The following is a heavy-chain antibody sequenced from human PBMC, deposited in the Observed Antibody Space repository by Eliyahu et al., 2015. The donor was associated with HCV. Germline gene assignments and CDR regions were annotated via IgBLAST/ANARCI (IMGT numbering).Heavy chain of an antibody. Sequence: EVQLVESGGGLVEPGGSLRLSCAASGFTFSNAWMSWVPPGPGKGVGWVGRIKSKPDGGATDYAAPVKGRFTVSRDDSKSMLYLQMDSLKIEDTAIYYCTKGLSAVEGCWGQGTLVTVSS. CDR2: IKSKPDGGAT. J-gene: IGHJ4*02. D-gene: IGHD3-3*01. CDR3: TKGLSAVEGC. CDR1: GFTFSNAW. V-gene: IGHV3-15*01.